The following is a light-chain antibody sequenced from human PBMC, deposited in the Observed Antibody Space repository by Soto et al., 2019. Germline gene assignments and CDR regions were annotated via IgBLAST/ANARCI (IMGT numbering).Light chain of an antibody. V-gene: IGKV1-5*01. CDR2: DAS. J-gene: IGKJ2*01. CDR3: QQYYNYPYT. Sequence: DIQMTQSPSTLSASVGDRVTITCRASQIIGSSLAWYQQKPGKAPKLLIYDASTLQSGVPSRFSGSESGTEFTLTISRLQPDDSASYCCQQYYNYPYTFGQGTKLEIK. CDR1: QIIGSS.